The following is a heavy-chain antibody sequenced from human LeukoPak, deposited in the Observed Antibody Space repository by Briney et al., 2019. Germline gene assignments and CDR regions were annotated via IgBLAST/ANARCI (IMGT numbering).Heavy chain of an antibody. D-gene: IGHD6-13*01. CDR3: AREGYSSSRSAFDI. Sequence: ASVKVSCKASGYTFTSYAMHWVRQAPGQRLEWMGWINAGNGNTKYSQKFQGRVTMTGDTSTSTFYMELSSLRSEDTAVYYCAREGYSSSRSAFDIWGQGTMVTVSS. CDR2: INAGNGNT. V-gene: IGHV1-3*01. J-gene: IGHJ3*02. CDR1: GYTFTSYA.